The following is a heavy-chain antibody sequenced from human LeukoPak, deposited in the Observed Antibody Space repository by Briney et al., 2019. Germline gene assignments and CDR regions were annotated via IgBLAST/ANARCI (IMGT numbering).Heavy chain of an antibody. V-gene: IGHV4-39*01. CDR2: VYYSGTI. CDR1: GDSISSSRYY. CDR3: ARGWRDGYTVRYYVDV. D-gene: IGHD5-24*01. Sequence: PSETLSLTCTVSGDSISSSRYYWVWIRQPPGKDLEWIGSVYYSGTIYSNPSLKSPVTTSVDTSNNQFSLKLHSMTAADTAVYYCARGWRDGYTVRYYVDVWGKGTTVTVSS. J-gene: IGHJ6*03.